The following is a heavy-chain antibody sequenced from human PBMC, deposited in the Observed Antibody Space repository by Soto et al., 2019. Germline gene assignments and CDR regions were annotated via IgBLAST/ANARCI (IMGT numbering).Heavy chain of an antibody. D-gene: IGHD4-17*01. CDR2: IYYSGST. J-gene: IGHJ2*01. Sequence: SETLSLTCTVSGGSISSYYWSWIRQPPGKGLEWIGYIYYSGSTNYNPSLKSRVTISVDTSKNQFSLKLSSVTAADTAVYYCARQSTVTTLHGYFDLWGRGTLVTVSS. CDR3: ARQSTVTTLHGYFDL. CDR1: GGSISSYY. V-gene: IGHV4-59*08.